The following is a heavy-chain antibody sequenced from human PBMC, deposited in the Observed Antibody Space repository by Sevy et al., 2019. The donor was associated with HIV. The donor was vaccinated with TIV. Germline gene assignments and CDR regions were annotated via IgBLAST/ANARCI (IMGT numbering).Heavy chain of an antibody. CDR3: ASIVEMASSLADY. J-gene: IGHJ4*02. CDR2: IYSGGST. D-gene: IGHD3-16*02. V-gene: IGHV3-53*01. CDR1: GFTVSSNY. Sequence: GGSLRLSCAASGFTVSSNYMSWVRQAPGKGLEWVAVIYSGGSTYYADSGKGRFTISRDNSKNTLYLQMNSLRAEDTAVYYCASIVEMASSLADYWGQGTLVTVSS.